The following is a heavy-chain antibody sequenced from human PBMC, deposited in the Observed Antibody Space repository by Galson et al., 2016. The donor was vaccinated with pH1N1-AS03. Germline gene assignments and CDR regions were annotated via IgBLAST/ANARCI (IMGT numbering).Heavy chain of an antibody. Sequence: SLRLSCAASGLTFGNFAMHWVRQAPGKGLEWLVIIWSEEGNKYYADSVKGRFTISRDNSRYTLFLQMNSLTADDTAIYYCVRDGDSSTWTLDCWGPGTLVTVSS. CDR2: IWSEEGNK. CDR1: GLTFGNFA. CDR3: VRDGDSSTWTLDC. D-gene: IGHD2-2*01. J-gene: IGHJ4*02. V-gene: IGHV3-33*08.